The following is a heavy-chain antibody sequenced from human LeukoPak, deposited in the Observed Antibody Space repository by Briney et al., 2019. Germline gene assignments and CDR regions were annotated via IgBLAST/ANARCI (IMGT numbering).Heavy chain of an antibody. CDR1: GGTFSSYA. CDR2: IIPIFGTA. Sequence: SVKVSCEASGGTFSSYAISWVRQAPGQGLEWMGGIIPIFGTANYAQKFQGRVTITADESTSTAYMELSSLRSEDTAVYYCARVPRITMIVVAVDAFDIWGQGTMVTVSS. V-gene: IGHV1-69*13. D-gene: IGHD3-22*01. J-gene: IGHJ3*02. CDR3: ARVPRITMIVVAVDAFDI.